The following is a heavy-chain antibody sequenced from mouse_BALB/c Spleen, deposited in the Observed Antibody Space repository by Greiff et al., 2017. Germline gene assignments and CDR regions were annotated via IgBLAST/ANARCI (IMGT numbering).Heavy chain of an antibody. CDR2: INPYNDGT. V-gene: IGHV1-14*01. J-gene: IGHJ4*01. D-gene: IGHD2-3*01. CDR3: ARGDGYYGGVRDY. Sequence: VHVKQSGPELVKPGASVKMSCKASGYTFTSYVMHWVKQKPGQGLEWIGYINPYNDGTKYNEKFKGKATLTSDKSSSTAYMELSSLTSEDSAVYYCARGDGYYGGVRDYWGQGTSVTVSS. CDR1: GYTFTSYV.